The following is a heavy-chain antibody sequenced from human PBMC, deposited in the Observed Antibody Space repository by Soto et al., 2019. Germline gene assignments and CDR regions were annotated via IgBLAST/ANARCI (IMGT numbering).Heavy chain of an antibody. V-gene: IGHV4-59*01. CDR1: GGSISSYY. Sequence: PSETLSLTCTVSGGSISSYYWSWIRQSPGKGLEWIGYIYYFGSTKYDPSLKRRVTISMDTSKNQFSLKLNSVTAADTAVYYCVRHDYGGSNQQYFLHWSQGTLVTVSS. D-gene: IGHD4-17*01. CDR3: VRHDYGGSNQQYFLH. J-gene: IGHJ1*01. CDR2: IYYFGST.